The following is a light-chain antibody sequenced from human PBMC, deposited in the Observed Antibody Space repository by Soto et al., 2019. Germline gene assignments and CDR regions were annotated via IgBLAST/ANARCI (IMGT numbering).Light chain of an antibody. Sequence: QSALTQPRSVSGSPEQSVTISCTGTSSDVGAYKYVSWYQQHPGKAPKLMIYDVSERPSGVPDRFSGSKSGNTASLTISGLQVEDEAEYYCCSYVGRYSWVFGGGTKLTVL. CDR2: DVS. CDR3: CSYVGRYSWV. CDR1: SSDVGAYKY. V-gene: IGLV2-11*01. J-gene: IGLJ3*02.